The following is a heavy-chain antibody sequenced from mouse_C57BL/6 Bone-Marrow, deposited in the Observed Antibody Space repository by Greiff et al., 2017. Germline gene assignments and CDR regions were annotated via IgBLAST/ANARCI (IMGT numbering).Heavy chain of an antibody. CDR3: ARIHYYGSSYDWYFDG. Sequence: VQLKESGPELVKPGASVKISCKASGYSFTDYNMNWVKQSNGKSLEWIGVINPNYGTTSYNQKFKGKATLTVDPSSSTAYMQLNSLTSEDSAVYYCARIHYYGSSYDWYFDGWGTGTTVTVSA. CDR1: GYSFTDYN. CDR2: INPNYGTT. J-gene: IGHJ1*03. V-gene: IGHV1-39*01. D-gene: IGHD1-1*01.